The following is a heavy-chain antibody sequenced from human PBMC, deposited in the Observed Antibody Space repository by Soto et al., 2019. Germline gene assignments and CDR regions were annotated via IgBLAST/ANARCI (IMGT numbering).Heavy chain of an antibody. CDR2: IIPIFGTA. J-gene: IGHJ5*02. CDR1: GGTFSSYA. Sequence: SVKVSCKASGGTFSSYAISWVRQAPGQGLEWMGGIIPIFGTANYAQKFQGRVTITADESTSTAYMELSSLRSEDTAVYYCARGAPKYYDILTGYSEFEFDPWGQGTLVTVSS. CDR3: ARGAPKYYDILTGYSEFEFDP. D-gene: IGHD3-9*01. V-gene: IGHV1-69*13.